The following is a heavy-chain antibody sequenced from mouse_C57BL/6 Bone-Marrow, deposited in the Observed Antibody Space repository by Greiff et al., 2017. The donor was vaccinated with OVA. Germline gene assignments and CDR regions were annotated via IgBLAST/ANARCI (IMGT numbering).Heavy chain of an antibody. CDR1: GFTFSDYY. CDR3: ARPPITTGADWYFDV. CDR2: ISNGGGST. V-gene: IGHV5-12*01. D-gene: IGHD1-1*01. J-gene: IGHJ1*03. Sequence: EVHLVESGGGLVQPGGSLKLSCAASGFTFSDYYLSWVRQTPEKGLGWVAYISNGGGSTFYPDTVKGRLHIARDNAKNTLYLQMSRLKSEDTAMYYGARPPITTGADWYFDVWGTGTTVTVSA.